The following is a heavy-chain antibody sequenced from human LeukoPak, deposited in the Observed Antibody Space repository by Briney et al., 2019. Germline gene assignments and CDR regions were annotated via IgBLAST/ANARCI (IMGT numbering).Heavy chain of an antibody. Sequence: GGSLRLSCAASGFTFTTYWMSWVRQAPGKGLEWVANIKQDGTEKYYVDSVKGRFTISRDNSKNTLYLQMNSLRAEDTAVYYCAKDDYYDTSGYRDWGQGTLVTVSS. D-gene: IGHD3-22*01. CDR2: IKQDGTEK. CDR3: AKDDYYDTSGYRD. J-gene: IGHJ4*02. CDR1: GFTFTTYW. V-gene: IGHV3-7*01.